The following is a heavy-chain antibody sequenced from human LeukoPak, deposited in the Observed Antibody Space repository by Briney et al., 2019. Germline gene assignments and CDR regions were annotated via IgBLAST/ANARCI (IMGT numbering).Heavy chain of an antibody. CDR2: IDWEGTK. J-gene: IGHJ4*02. CDR3: ARSSGYSYGSFDY. D-gene: IGHD5-18*01. V-gene: IGHV2-70*11. Sequence: TLSLTCAVYGGSFSGYYWSWIRQPPGKALEWLARIDWEGTKYYTTSLKTRLAISRDTSKNEVTLLMTNMDPLDTATYFCARSSGYSYGSFDYWGQGALVTVSS. CDR1: GGSFSGYY.